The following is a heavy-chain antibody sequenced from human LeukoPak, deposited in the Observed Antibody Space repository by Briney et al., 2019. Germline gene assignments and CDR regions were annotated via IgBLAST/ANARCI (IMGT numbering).Heavy chain of an antibody. CDR1: GFAFSTYT. J-gene: IGHJ4*02. Sequence: GGSLRLSCAASGFAFSTYTMQWVRQAPGKGLEFVSLITGTGTTTVYADSVKGRLTISRDNSKSTLYLQMGSLRAEDMVFYYCSRERAGYYSDYWGQGTLVTVSS. D-gene: IGHD2-15*01. CDR3: SRERAGYYSDY. V-gene: IGHV3-64*02. CDR2: ITGTGTTT.